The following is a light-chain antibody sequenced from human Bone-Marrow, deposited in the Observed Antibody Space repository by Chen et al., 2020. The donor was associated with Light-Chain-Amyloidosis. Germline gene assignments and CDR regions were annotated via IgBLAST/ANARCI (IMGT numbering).Light chain of an antibody. CDR1: SRDVGTYNL. J-gene: IGLJ2*01. CDR3: CSYVGSATLV. CDR2: EVN. Sequence: QSALTQPASVSGSPGQAITISCTGTSRDVGTYNLVSWYQQPPGKVPQLSIYEVNKRPAGVSNRFSGSKSGNTVSLTIAGLQAEDESDYYCCSYVGSATLVFGGGTKLTVL. V-gene: IGLV2-23*02.